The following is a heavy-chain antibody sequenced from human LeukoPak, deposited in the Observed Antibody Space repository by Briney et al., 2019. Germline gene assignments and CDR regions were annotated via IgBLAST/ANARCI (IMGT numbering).Heavy chain of an antibody. CDR3: AITSARGTYRFLDY. J-gene: IGHJ4*02. V-gene: IGHV1-18*01. D-gene: IGHD3-16*02. Sequence: VASVKVSCKASGYTFTNYAITWVRQAPRQGLEWMGWISPYNGNTNFAQNLQGRVTMTTDTATSTAYMELRDLRSDDTAMYYCAITSARGTYRFLDYWGQGTLVTVSS. CDR1: GYTFTNYA. CDR2: ISPYNGNT.